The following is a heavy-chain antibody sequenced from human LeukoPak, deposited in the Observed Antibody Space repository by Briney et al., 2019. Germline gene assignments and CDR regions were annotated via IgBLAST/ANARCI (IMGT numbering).Heavy chain of an antibody. CDR3: ARGGKWFDP. J-gene: IGHJ5*02. D-gene: IGHD1-26*01. Sequence: GGSLRLSCEASGFSFPYGTSWVRQAPGKGLEWVSVIYSGGGTYYADSVKGRFTISRDNSKNMLYLQMNSLRAEDTAVYYCARGGKWFDPWGQGTLVAVSS. CDR2: IYSGGGT. CDR1: GFSFPYG. V-gene: IGHV3-53*01.